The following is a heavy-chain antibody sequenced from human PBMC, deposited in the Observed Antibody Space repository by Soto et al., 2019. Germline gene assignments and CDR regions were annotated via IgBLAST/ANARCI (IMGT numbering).Heavy chain of an antibody. J-gene: IGHJ4*02. Sequence: QVQLVQSGAEVKKPGASMKVSCKASGYTFTSYGISWVRQAPGQGLEWMGWISAYNGNTNYAQKLQGRVTMTTDTATSTGYMELWILRSHDTAVYYCARDSPPVDYWGQGTLVTVSS. CDR2: ISAYNGNT. V-gene: IGHV1-18*01. CDR3: ARDSPPVDY. CDR1: GYTFTSYG.